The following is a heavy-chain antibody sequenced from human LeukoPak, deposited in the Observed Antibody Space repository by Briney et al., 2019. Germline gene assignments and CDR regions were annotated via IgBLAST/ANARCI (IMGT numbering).Heavy chain of an antibody. D-gene: IGHD3-22*01. CDR2: INPNSGGT. J-gene: IGHJ3*02. V-gene: IGHV1-2*02. CDR1: GYAFTGYS. CDR3: ARDSRNYYDSRGGGDDAFDI. Sequence: GASVKVSCKASGYAFTGYSIHWVRQAPGRGLEWMGWINPNSGGTNFAQNFQGRVTMTRDTSISTAYMELSRLTSDDTAVYYCARDSRNYYDSRGGGDDAFDIWGQGTMVTVSS.